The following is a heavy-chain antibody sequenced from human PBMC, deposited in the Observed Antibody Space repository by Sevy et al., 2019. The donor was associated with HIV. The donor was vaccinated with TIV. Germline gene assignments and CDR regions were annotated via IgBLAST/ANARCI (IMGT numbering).Heavy chain of an antibody. V-gene: IGHV3-73*01. Sequence: GGSLRLSCVASGFTFTGSTIHWVRQASGKGLEWVGRIRSRANIYATTYGASVKGRFTISRDDSKNTAYLQMNSLRTEDTAVYYCTSPDTSNCVGDCNDFFDYWGQGTLVTVSS. CDR2: IRSRANIYAT. CDR3: TSPDTSNCVGDCNDFFDY. J-gene: IGHJ4*02. D-gene: IGHD2-21*01. CDR1: GFTFTGST.